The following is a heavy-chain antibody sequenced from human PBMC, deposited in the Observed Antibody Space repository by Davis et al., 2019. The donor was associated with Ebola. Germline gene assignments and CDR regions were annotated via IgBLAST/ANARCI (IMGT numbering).Heavy chain of an antibody. CDR3: ARDGAHLDY. CDR2: IWYDGSNK. CDR1: GFTFSSYE. J-gene: IGHJ4*02. D-gene: IGHD3-16*01. Sequence: PGGSLRLSCAASGFTFSSYEMNWVRQAPGKGLEWVAVIWYDGSNKYYADSVKGRFTISRDNSKNTLYLQMNSLRAEDTAVYYCARDGAHLDYWGQGTLVTVSS. V-gene: IGHV3-33*08.